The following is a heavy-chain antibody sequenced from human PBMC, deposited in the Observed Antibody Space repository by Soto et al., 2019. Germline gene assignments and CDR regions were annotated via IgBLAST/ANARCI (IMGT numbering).Heavy chain of an antibody. V-gene: IGHV4-39*01. J-gene: IGHJ5*02. CDR3: ARMSPVTSIET. Sequence: QLLESGPGLVKPSETLSLTCTVSGGSISSNTYYWGWIRQPPGKGLEWIGNFYYSGSSYYNPSLKSRVTISVDTSKNQFSLKPSSVTGADTSVYSCARMSPVTSIETWGQGTLVTVSS. CDR2: FYYSGSS. D-gene: IGHD4-17*01. CDR1: GGSISSNTYY.